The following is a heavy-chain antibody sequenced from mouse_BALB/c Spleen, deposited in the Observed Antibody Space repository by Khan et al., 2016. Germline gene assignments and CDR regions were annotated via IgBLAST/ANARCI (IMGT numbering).Heavy chain of an antibody. J-gene: IGHJ1*01. D-gene: IGHD1-1*01. CDR1: GDSITSGY. CDR3: YFGSSYWYFDV. Sequence: VQLKESGPSLVKPSQTLSLTCSVTGDSITSGYWNWNRKFPGNKLEYMGYISYSGSTYYNPSLKSRLSITRDTSKNQYSLPLNSVTTEDTATYYCYFGSSYWYFDVWGAGTTVTVSS. V-gene: IGHV3-8*02. CDR2: ISYSGST.